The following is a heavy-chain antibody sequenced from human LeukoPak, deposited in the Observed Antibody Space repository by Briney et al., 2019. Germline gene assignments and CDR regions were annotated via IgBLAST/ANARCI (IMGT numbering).Heavy chain of an antibody. CDR3: ARAGTCYDYVWGPPHWFDP. Sequence: PSETLSLTCTVSGGSISSYYWSWIRQPPGKGLEWIGYIYYSGSTNYNPSLKSRVTISVDTSKNQFSLKLSSVTAADTAVYYCARAGTCYDYVWGPPHWFDPWGQGTLVTVSS. D-gene: IGHD3-16*01. V-gene: IGHV4-59*01. CDR1: GGSISSYY. J-gene: IGHJ5*02. CDR2: IYYSGST.